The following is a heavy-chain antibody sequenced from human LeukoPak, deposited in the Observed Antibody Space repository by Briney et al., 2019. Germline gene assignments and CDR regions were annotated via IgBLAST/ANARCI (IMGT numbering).Heavy chain of an antibody. J-gene: IGHJ4*02. D-gene: IGHD2-2*01. Sequence: GSLRLSCAASGFTFDDYGMSWVRQAPGKGLEWVSGINWNGGSTGYADSVKGRFTISRDNAKSTLFLQMNSLTSEDTAVYYCARDDYAPDYWGQGTLATVSS. V-gene: IGHV3-20*04. CDR3: ARDDYAPDY. CDR1: GFTFDDYG. CDR2: INWNGGST.